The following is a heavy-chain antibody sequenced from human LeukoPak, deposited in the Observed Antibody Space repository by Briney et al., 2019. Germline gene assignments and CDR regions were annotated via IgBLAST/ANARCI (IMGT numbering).Heavy chain of an antibody. CDR1: GGTFSDYA. CDR3: AEIPVFGVVLHQAPV. V-gene: IGHV1-69*10. CDR2: FIPVLGTA. J-gene: IGHJ6*04. Sequence: SVKVSCKASGGTFSDYARSCVRQAPGQGLECRGVFIPVLGTANSTQNFQSRVSIIADISTHTVYMELRRLNSEDTAVYFCAEIPVFGVVLHQAPVCGKGTTVTVSS. D-gene: IGHD2-8*01.